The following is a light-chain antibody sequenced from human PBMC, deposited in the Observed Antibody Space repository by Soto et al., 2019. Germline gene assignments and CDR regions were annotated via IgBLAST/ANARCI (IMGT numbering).Light chain of an antibody. CDR3: QQFGVSPT. Sequence: EIVLTQSPGTLSLSPGERATLSCRASETITPTFLAWYQQKPGQAPRLLIYGASSRATDIPDRFSGSGSGTDFTLTISKLEPEDFSVYYCQQFGVSPTFDGGTKVEIK. CDR1: ETITPTF. V-gene: IGKV3-20*01. CDR2: GAS. J-gene: IGKJ4*01.